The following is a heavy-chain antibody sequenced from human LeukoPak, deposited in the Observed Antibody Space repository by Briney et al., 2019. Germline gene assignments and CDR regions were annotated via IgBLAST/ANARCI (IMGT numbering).Heavy chain of an antibody. CDR2: FNPNSGGT. Sequence: ASVKVSCKASGYTFTGYYMHWVRQAPGQGREGRGWFNPNSGGTNYAQNFQGRVTMTRDTSISPAYMELSRLKSDDPAVYYCARDLGYRSRWYYFDYWGQGTLVTASS. CDR1: GYTFTGYY. D-gene: IGHD6-13*01. V-gene: IGHV1-2*02. CDR3: ARDLGYRSRWYYFDY. J-gene: IGHJ4*02.